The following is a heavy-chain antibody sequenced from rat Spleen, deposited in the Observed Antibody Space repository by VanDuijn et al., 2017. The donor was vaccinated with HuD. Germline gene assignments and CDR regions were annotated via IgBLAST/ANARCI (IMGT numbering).Heavy chain of an antibody. Sequence: QITLKESGPGILQPSQTLSLTCTFSGFSLKNYGMGVGWIRQPSGKGLEWLANIWWDDDKNYNPSLENRLTISKDTSNNQALLKITNVDIADTATYYGVRPRDYGYNPFTYWGQGTLVTVSS. D-gene: IGHD1-9*01. J-gene: IGHJ3*01. CDR1: GFSLKNYGMG. CDR3: VRPRDYGYNPFTY. V-gene: IGHV8-20*01. CDR2: IWWDDDK.